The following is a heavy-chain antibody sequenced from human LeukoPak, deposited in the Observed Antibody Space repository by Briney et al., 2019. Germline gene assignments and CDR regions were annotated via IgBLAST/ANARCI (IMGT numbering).Heavy chain of an antibody. V-gene: IGHV3-74*01. J-gene: IGHJ4*02. CDR1: GLTFRTTW. Sequence: GVSLRLSCATSGLTFRTTWMHWVRQAPGKGLMWVSRMNGEGTTIDYADSVKGRFTVSRDYAKNTLFLQMNNLRTEGTALYFCATARNFRFEYWGQGSLVIVSA. CDR3: ATARNFRFEY. CDR2: MNGEGTTI. D-gene: IGHD1-7*01.